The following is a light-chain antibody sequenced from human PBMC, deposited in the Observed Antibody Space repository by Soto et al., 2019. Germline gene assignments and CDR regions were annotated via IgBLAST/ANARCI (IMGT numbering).Light chain of an antibody. V-gene: IGKV1-5*03. CDR1: QSISSW. Sequence: DIQMTQSPSTLSASVGDRVTITCRASQSISSWLAWYQQKPGKAPKLLIYKAFSLESGVPSRLSGSGSGTEFTRTISSLQPDDFSTYDCQHYNSYPFTFGPRTKVDI. CDR2: KAF. CDR3: QHYNSYPFT. J-gene: IGKJ3*01.